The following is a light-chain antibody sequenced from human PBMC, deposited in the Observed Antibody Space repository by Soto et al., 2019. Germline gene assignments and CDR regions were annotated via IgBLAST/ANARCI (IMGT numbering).Light chain of an antibody. Sequence: DIQMTQSPSTLSASVGDSVTITCRASQSISSWVAWYQQKPGKAPKLLIYRASSLQSGVPSRFSGSGSGTEFTLTISSLQPDDFATYYCQQYNSYPWTFGQGTKVDIK. J-gene: IGKJ1*01. CDR2: RAS. CDR3: QQYNSYPWT. CDR1: QSISSW. V-gene: IGKV1-5*03.